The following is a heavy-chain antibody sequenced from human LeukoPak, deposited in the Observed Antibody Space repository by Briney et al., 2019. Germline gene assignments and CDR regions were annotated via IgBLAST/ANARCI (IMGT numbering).Heavy chain of an antibody. CDR1: GFAFRGYW. CDR2: IKEDGSEK. Sequence: QSGGSLRLSCAASGFAFRGYWMSWVRKAPGKGLEWVANIKEDGSEKYYVDSVKGRFTISRDNAKNSLYLQMNSLRAEDTAVYYCARGGYTRFDFWGQGTLVTVSS. V-gene: IGHV3-7*01. D-gene: IGHD5-18*01. CDR3: ARGGYTRFDF. J-gene: IGHJ4*02.